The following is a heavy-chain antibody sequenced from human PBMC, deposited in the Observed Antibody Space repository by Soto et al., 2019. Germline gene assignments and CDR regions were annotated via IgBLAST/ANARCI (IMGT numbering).Heavy chain of an antibody. CDR1: GFTFSSYG. V-gene: IGHV3-30*18. Sequence: QVQLVESGGAVVQPGKSLRLSCAASGFTFSSYGMYWIRQAPGKGLEWVAAISYDGSNKFHADSVKGRFTISRDNSQNTPYLQMNSLSTEDTAVYYCAKDIVRYTYGACDNWGQGALVTVSS. J-gene: IGHJ4*02. CDR2: ISYDGSNK. D-gene: IGHD5-18*01. CDR3: AKDIVRYTYGACDN.